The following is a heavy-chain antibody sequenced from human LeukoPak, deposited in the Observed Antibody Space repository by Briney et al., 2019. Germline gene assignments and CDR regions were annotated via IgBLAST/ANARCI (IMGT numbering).Heavy chain of an antibody. J-gene: IGHJ4*02. D-gene: IGHD2-2*01. CDR2: INNHGSDT. Sequence: GGSLRLSCAASGFTFSSYWMHWVRQAPGKGLVWVARINNHGSDTTYADSVKGRFTISRDNAKNTLYLQMNSLRAEDTAVYYCASLSTMHSFDYWGQGTLVTVSS. CDR1: GFTFSSYW. CDR3: ASLSTMHSFDY. V-gene: IGHV3-74*01.